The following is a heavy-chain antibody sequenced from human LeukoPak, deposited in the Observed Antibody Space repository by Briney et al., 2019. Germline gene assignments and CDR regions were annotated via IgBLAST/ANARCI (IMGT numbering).Heavy chain of an antibody. Sequence: PSETLSLTCTVSGGSISSSPYYWGWIRQPPGKGLEWIGTIYYSGRTYYNPTLKSRVTISVDTSKNQFSLKLSSVTAADTAVYYCARPQSVTGLGTGWFDPWGQGTLVTVSS. V-gene: IGHV4-39*01. D-gene: IGHD6-19*01. CDR3: ARPQSVTGLGTGWFDP. CDR2: IYYSGRT. J-gene: IGHJ5*02. CDR1: GGSISSSPYY.